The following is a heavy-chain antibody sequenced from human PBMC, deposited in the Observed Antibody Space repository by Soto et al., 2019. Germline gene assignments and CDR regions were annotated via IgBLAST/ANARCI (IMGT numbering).Heavy chain of an antibody. V-gene: IGHV3-30*18. CDR1: GFTFSSYG. CDR2: ISYDGSNK. CDR3: AKGDQWLVPSALDYFDY. Sequence: GGSLRLSCAASGFTFSSYGMHWVRQAPGKGLEWVAVISYDGSNKYYADSVKGRFTISRDNSKNTLYLQMNSLRAEDTAVYYCAKGDQWLVPSALDYFDYWGQGTLVTVSS. J-gene: IGHJ4*02. D-gene: IGHD6-19*01.